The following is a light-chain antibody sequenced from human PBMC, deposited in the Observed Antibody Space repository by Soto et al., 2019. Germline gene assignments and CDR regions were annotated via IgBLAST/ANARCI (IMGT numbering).Light chain of an antibody. V-gene: IGLV1-40*01. CDR1: SSNIGAGYD. J-gene: IGLJ2*01. CDR2: GNS. CDR3: QSYDSSLSGVV. Sequence: QSVLTQPPSVSGAPGQRVTISCTGSSSNIGAGYDVHWYQQLPGTAPKLLIYGNSNRPSGVPVRFSGSKSGTSASLAITGLQVEDEADYYCQSYDSSLSGVVFGGGTKVTVL.